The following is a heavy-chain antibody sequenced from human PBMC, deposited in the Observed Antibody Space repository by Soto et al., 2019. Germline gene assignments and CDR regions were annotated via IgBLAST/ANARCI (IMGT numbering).Heavy chain of an antibody. CDR1: GGSISSYY. D-gene: IGHD5-18*01. Sequence: SETLSLTCTVSGGSISSYYWSWIRQPPGKGLEWIGYIYYSGSTNYNPSLKSRVTISVDTSKNQFSLKLSSVTAADTAVYYCARRMVRYSYGIDAFDSWGQGTMVTVSS. CDR3: ARRMVRYSYGIDAFDS. V-gene: IGHV4-59*08. CDR2: IYYSGST. J-gene: IGHJ3*02.